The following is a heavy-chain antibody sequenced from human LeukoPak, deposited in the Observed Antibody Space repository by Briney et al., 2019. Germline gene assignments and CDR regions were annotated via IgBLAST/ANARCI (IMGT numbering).Heavy chain of an antibody. CDR1: GGTFSSYA. V-gene: IGHV1-46*01. Sequence: ASVKVSCKASGGTFSSYAISWVRQAPGQGLEWMGIINPSGGSTSYAQKFQGRVTMTGDMSTSTVYMELSSLRSEDTAVYYCARAAGSGWYGEDYWGQGTLVTVSS. CDR3: ARAAGSGWYGEDY. J-gene: IGHJ4*02. D-gene: IGHD6-19*01. CDR2: INPSGGST.